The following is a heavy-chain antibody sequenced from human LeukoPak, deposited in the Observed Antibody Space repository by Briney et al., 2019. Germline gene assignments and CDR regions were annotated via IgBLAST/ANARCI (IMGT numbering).Heavy chain of an antibody. CDR1: GYTFTSYY. V-gene: IGHV1-46*01. CDR3: AREYYYDSSGYYHYWYFDL. CDR2: INPSGGST. D-gene: IGHD3-22*01. J-gene: IGHJ2*01. Sequence: ASVKVSCKASGYTFTSYYMHWVRQAPGQGLEWVGIINPSGGSTSYAQKFQGRVTMTRDTSTSTVYMELSSLRSEDTAVYYCAREYYYDSSGYYHYWYFDLWGRGTLVTVSS.